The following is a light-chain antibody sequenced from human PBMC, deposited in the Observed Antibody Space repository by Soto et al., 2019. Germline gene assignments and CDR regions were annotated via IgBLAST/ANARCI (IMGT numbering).Light chain of an antibody. V-gene: IGKV3-20*01. J-gene: IGKJ2*01. CDR2: DAA. CDR1: QSIRSTF. Sequence: TVLTQSPGTLSLSPGDRATLSCRASQSIRSTFLAWYQHKAGQAPRLLIYDAASRATGIPDRFSGSGSGTDFTLTISRLEPEDSAVYYCQQYGSSPHTFGQGTKLEI. CDR3: QQYGSSPHT.